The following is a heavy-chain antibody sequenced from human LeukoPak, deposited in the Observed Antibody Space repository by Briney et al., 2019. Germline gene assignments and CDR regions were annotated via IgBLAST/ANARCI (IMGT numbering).Heavy chain of an antibody. Sequence: SETLSLTCAVYGGSFSGYYWSWIRQPPGKGLEWIGEINHSGSTNYNPSLKSRVTISVDTSKNQFSLKLSSVTAADTAVYYCARGRRYCSSTSCPAIYYYGMDVWGQGTTVTVSS. CDR1: GGSFSGYY. V-gene: IGHV4-34*01. J-gene: IGHJ6*02. CDR3: ARGRRYCSSTSCPAIYYYGMDV. CDR2: INHSGST. D-gene: IGHD2-2*01.